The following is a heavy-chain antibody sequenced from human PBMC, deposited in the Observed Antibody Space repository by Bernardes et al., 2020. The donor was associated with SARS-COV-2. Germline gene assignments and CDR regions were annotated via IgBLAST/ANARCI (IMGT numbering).Heavy chain of an antibody. CDR1: GFTFSSYA. CDR2: ISYDGSNK. CDR3: ARDINGGFDP. Sequence: GGSLRLSCAASGFTFSSYAMHWVRQAPGKGLEWVAVISYDGSNKYYADSVKGRFTISRDNSKNTLYLQMNSLRAEDTAVYYCARDINGGFDPWGQGTLVTVSS. D-gene: IGHD1-20*01. J-gene: IGHJ5*02. V-gene: IGHV3-30*01.